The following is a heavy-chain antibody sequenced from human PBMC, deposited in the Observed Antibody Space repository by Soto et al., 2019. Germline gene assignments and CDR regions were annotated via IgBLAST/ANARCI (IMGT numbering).Heavy chain of an antibody. Sequence: GSLSLSCAASGFAFNRYYMSWVRQAPGKGLEWVATVDQDGSAKYYVDSVKGRFTISRDNAKNSLYVQMNSLRGEDTAVYYCARYCAYDSIYYCSSDRLDYWGQGTLVTVSS. CDR2: VDQDGSAK. J-gene: IGHJ4*02. CDR3: ARYCAYDSIYYCSSDRLDY. CDR1: GFAFNRYY. V-gene: IGHV3-7*01. D-gene: IGHD3-22*01.